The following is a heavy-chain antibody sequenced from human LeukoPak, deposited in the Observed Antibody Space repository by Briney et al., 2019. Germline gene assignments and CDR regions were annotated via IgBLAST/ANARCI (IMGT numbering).Heavy chain of an antibody. CDR3: AATYYDILHGYYPYSFDY. V-gene: IGHV4-34*01. D-gene: IGHD3-9*01. Sequence: LETLSLTCAVSGVSFSGYYLSWIRQSPGKRLEGSGEIDHSGSTNYSPSLKRRVTISVDTYKNPFCLKLSSETAADMAVYYCAATYYDILHGYYPYSFDYWGQGTLVTVSS. CDR1: GVSFSGYY. J-gene: IGHJ4*02. CDR2: IDHSGST.